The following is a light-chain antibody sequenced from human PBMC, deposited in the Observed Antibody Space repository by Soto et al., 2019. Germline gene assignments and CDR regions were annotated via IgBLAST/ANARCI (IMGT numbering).Light chain of an antibody. CDR3: HQRSNWPPT. J-gene: IGKJ4*01. Sequence: ENVLTQSPANLSLSPGESATRSCRASQSVSSNLAWYQQKPGQAPRLLIYDASNRATGIPARFSGSGSGTDFTLTISSLQPEDFAVYYCHQRSNWPPTFGGGTKVDIK. V-gene: IGKV3-11*01. CDR2: DAS. CDR1: QSVSSN.